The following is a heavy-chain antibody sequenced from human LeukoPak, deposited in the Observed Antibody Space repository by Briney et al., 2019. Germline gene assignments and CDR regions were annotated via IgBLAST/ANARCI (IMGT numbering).Heavy chain of an antibody. D-gene: IGHD4-17*01. CDR3: ARDLVTVTKGFDI. J-gene: IGHJ3*02. V-gene: IGHV4-59*11. CDR2: ISHIGST. CDR1: DDSFSSHY. Sequence: PLETLSLTCAVSDDSFSSHYWTWIRQPPGKGLEWIGYISHIGSTNYNPSLKSRVTISIDTSRNQFSLRLSSVTAADTAVYYCARDLVTVTKGFDIWGQGTMVSVSS.